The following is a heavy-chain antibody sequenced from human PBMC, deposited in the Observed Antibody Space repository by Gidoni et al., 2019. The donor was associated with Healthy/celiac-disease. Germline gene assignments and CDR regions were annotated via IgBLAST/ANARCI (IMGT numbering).Heavy chain of an antibody. J-gene: IGHJ4*02. CDR1: GVTFSSYG. Sequence: QVQLVESGGGVVQPGRSLRLSCAASGVTFSSYGMHWVRQAPGKGLEWVAVIWYDGSNKYYADSVKGRFTISRDNSKNTLYLQMNSLRAEDTAVYYCARASFYDSSGYLDYWGQGTLVTVSS. V-gene: IGHV3-33*01. D-gene: IGHD3-22*01. CDR2: IWYDGSNK. CDR3: ARASFYDSSGYLDY.